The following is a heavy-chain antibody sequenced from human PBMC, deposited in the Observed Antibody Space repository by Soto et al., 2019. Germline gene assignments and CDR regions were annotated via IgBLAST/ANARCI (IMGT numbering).Heavy chain of an antibody. Sequence: TSETLSLTCTVSGGSISSGDYYWSWIRQPPGKGLEWIGYIYYSGSTYYNPSLKSRVTISVDTSKNQFSLKLSSVTAADTAVYYCASLASLSGYDYTSYYYYGMDVWGQGTTVTVSS. CDR1: GGSISSGDYY. V-gene: IGHV4-30-4*01. CDR2: IYYSGST. D-gene: IGHD5-12*01. CDR3: ASLASLSGYDYTSYYYYGMDV. J-gene: IGHJ6*02.